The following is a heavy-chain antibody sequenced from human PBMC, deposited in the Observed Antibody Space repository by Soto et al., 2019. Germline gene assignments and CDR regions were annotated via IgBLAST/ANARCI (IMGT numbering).Heavy chain of an antibody. Sequence: GGSLRLSCAASGFTFSSYWMSWVRQAPGKGLEWVANIKQDGSEKYYVDSVKGRFTISRDNAKNSLYLQMNSLRAEDTAVYYCAAGTTSPYYYYYYMDVWGKGTTVTVSS. CDR1: GFTFSSYW. V-gene: IGHV3-7*01. D-gene: IGHD1-7*01. CDR3: AAGTTSPYYYYYYMDV. CDR2: IKQDGSEK. J-gene: IGHJ6*03.